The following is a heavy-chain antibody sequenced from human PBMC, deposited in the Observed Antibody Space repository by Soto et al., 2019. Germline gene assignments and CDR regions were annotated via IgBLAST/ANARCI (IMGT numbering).Heavy chain of an antibody. CDR2: IWYDGSNK. V-gene: IGHV3-33*01. Sequence: PGGSLRLSCAASGFTFSSYSMHWVRQAPGKGLEWMAVIWYDGSNKYYADSVKGRFTISRDNTKNTLYLQMNSLRADDTAVYYCARDEVTMVRGSYHYYGMDVWGQGTTVTVSS. D-gene: IGHD3-10*01. J-gene: IGHJ6*02. CDR1: GFTFSSYS. CDR3: ARDEVTMVRGSYHYYGMDV.